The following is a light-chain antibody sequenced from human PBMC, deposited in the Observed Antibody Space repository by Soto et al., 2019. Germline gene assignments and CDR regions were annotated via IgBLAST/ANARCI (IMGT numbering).Light chain of an antibody. CDR1: NNDVGVYNF. J-gene: IGLJ3*02. Sequence: LTQPASVSGSPGQSITISCTGTNNDVGVYNFVSWYQQYPGKAPKLMIYEGTKRPSGVSTRFSGSKSDSAASLTISGLQAEDEADYYCYSFAGRSTWIWVFGGGTKVTVL. CDR3: YSFAGRSTWIWV. V-gene: IGLV2-23*01. CDR2: EGT.